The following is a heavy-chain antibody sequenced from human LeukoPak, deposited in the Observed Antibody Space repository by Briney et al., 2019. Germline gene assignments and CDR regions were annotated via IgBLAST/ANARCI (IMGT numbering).Heavy chain of an antibody. J-gene: IGHJ5*02. CDR2: INHSGST. CDR1: GGSFSGYY. Sequence: SETLSLTCAVYGGSFSGYYWSWIRQPPGKGLEWIGEINHSGSTNYNPSLRSQVTISVDTSKNQFSLKLSSVTAADTAVYYCARGVGYCSSTSCYNRMFDPWGQGTLVTVSS. V-gene: IGHV4-34*01. D-gene: IGHD2-2*01. CDR3: ARGVGYCSSTSCYNRMFDP.